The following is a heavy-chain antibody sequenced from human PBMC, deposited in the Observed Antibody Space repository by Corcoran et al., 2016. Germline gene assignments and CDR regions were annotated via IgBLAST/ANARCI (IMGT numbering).Heavy chain of an antibody. CDR2: FSYGGSA. V-gene: IGHV4-39*07. CDR1: GVSISTHYY. CDR3: TNNGNWYGVGDH. Sequence: QLQLQESGPGLVKPSETLSLTCTVSGVSISTHYYWGWIRQPPGQGLEWFGSFSYGGSAYYNPSLNGRVTMSIDTSKNQVSLKLSSVTAADTAIYYCTNNGNWYGVGDHWGQGTLVTVSS. D-gene: IGHD1-20*01. J-gene: IGHJ5*02.